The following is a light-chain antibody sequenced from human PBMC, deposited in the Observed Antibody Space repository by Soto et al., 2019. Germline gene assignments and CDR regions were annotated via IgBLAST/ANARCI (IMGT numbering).Light chain of an antibody. CDR1: QTVLYSSNNKNY. Sequence: DIVMTQSPDSLAVSLGERATIHCKSSQTVLYSSNNKNYLAWYQQKPGQPPKLLIFWASARESGVPDRFSGSGSGTDFTLTISSLQAEDVATHYCQQYYNMPVTFGPGTTVHIK. V-gene: IGKV4-1*01. J-gene: IGKJ3*01. CDR2: WAS. CDR3: QQYYNMPVT.